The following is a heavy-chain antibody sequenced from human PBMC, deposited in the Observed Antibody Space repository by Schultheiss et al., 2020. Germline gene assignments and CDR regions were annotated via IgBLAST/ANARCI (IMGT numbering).Heavy chain of an antibody. V-gene: IGHV3-30*03. J-gene: IGHJ4*02. Sequence: GGSLRLSCAASGFTFSSYGMHWVRQAPGKGLEWVAVISYDGSNKYYADSVKGRFTISRDNSKNTLYLQMNSLRAEDTAVYYCTTEWLRHYWGQGTLVTVSS. CDR3: TTEWLRHY. D-gene: IGHD5-12*01. CDR2: ISYDGSNK. CDR1: GFTFSSYG.